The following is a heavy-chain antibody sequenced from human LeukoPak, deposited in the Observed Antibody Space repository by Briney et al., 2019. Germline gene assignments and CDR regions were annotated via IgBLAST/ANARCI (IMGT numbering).Heavy chain of an antibody. V-gene: IGHV1-69*13. J-gene: IGHJ6*02. D-gene: IGHD6-13*01. CDR3: ARDLAAAGTGTPQYYYYYGMDV. Sequence: SVKVSCKASGGTFSSYAISWVRQAPGQGLEWMGGIIPIFGTANYAQKFQGRVTITADESTSTAYMELSSLRSEDTAVYYCARDLAAAGTGTPQYYYYYGMDVWGQGTTVTVSS. CDR1: GGTFSSYA. CDR2: IIPIFGTA.